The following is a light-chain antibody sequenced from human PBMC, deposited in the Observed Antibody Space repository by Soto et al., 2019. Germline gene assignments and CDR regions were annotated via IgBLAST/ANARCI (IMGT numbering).Light chain of an antibody. Sequence: EIVLTQSPATLSLSPGERATLSCRASQSISNSLAWYQQKPGQAPRLLIYDASNRATGIPARFSGSGSGTDFTLTISSLEPEDFAVYYCQQRSKWRTFGQGTKVDIK. CDR3: QQRSKWRT. V-gene: IGKV3-11*01. J-gene: IGKJ1*01. CDR2: DAS. CDR1: QSISNS.